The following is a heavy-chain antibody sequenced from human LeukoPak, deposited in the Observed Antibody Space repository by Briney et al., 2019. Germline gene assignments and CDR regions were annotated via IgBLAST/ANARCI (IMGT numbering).Heavy chain of an antibody. J-gene: IGHJ6*04. CDR1: GFTFSSYE. D-gene: IGHD1-26*01. CDR2: ISSSGSTI. V-gene: IGHV3-48*03. Sequence: PGGSLRLSCAASGFTFSSYEMNWVRQAPGKGLGWVSYISSSGSTIYYADSVKGRFTISRDNAKNSLYLQMNSLRAEDTAVYYCARGEGGYYYYGMDVWGKGTTVTVSS. CDR3: ARGEGGYYYYGMDV.